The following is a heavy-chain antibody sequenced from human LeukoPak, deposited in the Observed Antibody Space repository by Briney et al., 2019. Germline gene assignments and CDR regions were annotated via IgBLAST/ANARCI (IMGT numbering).Heavy chain of an antibody. CDR3: AKFAGSGSYVDY. V-gene: IGHV3-11*03. D-gene: IGHD3-10*01. Sequence: GGSLRLSCAASGFTFSDYYMSWIRQAPGKGLEWVSYISSSSSYTNYADSVKGRFTISRDNAKNSLYLQMNSLRAEDTAVYYCAKFAGSGSYVDYWGQGTLVTVSS. CDR2: ISSSSSYT. J-gene: IGHJ4*02. CDR1: GFTFSDYY.